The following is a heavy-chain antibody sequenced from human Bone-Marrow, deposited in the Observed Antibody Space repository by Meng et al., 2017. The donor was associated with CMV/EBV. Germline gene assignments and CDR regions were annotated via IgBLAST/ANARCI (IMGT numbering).Heavy chain of an antibody. CDR2: INPSSGGT. D-gene: IGHD3-16*01. J-gene: IGHJ4*02. V-gene: IGHV1-2*02. Sequence: SGYTFTGYYMHWVRQAPGQGLEWMGWINPSSGGTNYAQKFQGRVTMTRDTSISTAYMELSRLRSDDTAVYYCAREGDYVWGSYSFDYWGQGTLVTVSS. CDR3: AREGDYVWGSYSFDY. CDR1: GYTFTGYY.